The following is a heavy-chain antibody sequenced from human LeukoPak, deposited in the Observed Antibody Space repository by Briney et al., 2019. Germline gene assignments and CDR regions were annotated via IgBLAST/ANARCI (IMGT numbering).Heavy chain of an antibody. CDR1: GFTFSSYG. CDR3: AREDTSLVIAY. D-gene: IGHD5-18*01. J-gene: IGHJ4*02. Sequence: GGSLRLSCAASGFTFSSYGMHWVRQAPGKGLEWAAVMWYDGSNKYYTDSVKGRFTISRDNSKNTLYLQMNSLRAEDTAVYYCAREDTSLVIAYWGQGTLVTVSS. V-gene: IGHV3-33*01. CDR2: MWYDGSNK.